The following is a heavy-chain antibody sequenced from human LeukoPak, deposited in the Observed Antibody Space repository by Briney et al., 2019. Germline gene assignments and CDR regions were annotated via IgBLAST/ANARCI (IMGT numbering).Heavy chain of an antibody. CDR1: GFNFNTYG. CDR3: VKGQGPYNWNSYFDY. V-gene: IGHV3-30*02. J-gene: IGHJ4*02. Sequence: GGSLRLSCAASGFNFNTYGMHWVRQAPGQGLEWVAFIRYDGSTIYYAESVKGRFTISRDNSKATLFLQMNSLTAEDTALYYCVKGQGPYNWNSYFDYWGQGALVTVSS. D-gene: IGHD1-7*01. CDR2: IRYDGSTI.